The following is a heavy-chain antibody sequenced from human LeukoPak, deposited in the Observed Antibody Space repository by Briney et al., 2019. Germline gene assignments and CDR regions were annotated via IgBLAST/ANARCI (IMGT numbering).Heavy chain of an antibody. CDR2: IYSDRRT. CDR3: ARCGSDYDGGAFDI. J-gene: IGHJ3*02. Sequence: GGSLRLSCAASGFSVRSHYMSWVRQAPGKGLEWVAVIYSDRRTHYGDSVKGRYTISRDNSNNTLHLQMNSLRGEDTAVYYCARCGSDYDGGAFDIWGQGTVVTVSS. CDR1: GFSVRSHY. D-gene: IGHD5-12*01. V-gene: IGHV3-53*01.